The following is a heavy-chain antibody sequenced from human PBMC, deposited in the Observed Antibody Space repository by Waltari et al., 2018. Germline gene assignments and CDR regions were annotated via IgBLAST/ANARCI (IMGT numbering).Heavy chain of an antibody. CDR3: ARDRGRGLYLDT. Sequence: QLRFQESGPGLVKPSGTVSLSCAVSGDSVSSSYLWNWVRQSPQKGLEWIGQVHGSGRTNYSPSFASRVTVSLDTSKNLFSLEVTSATAADTAVYYCARDRGRGLYLDTWGPGTLVTVSP. J-gene: IGHJ5*02. CDR1: GDSVSSSYL. V-gene: IGHV4-4*02. CDR2: VHGSGRT. D-gene: IGHD2-15*01.